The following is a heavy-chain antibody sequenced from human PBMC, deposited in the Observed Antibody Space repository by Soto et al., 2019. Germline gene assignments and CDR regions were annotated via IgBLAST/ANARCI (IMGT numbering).Heavy chain of an antibody. CDR3: ARGGGSWYYDY. V-gene: IGHV4-34*01. Sequence: QVQLQQWGAGLLKPSETLSLTCAVYGGSFSGYYWSWIRQPPGKGLEWIGEINHSGSTNYNPSLKSRVTISVDTSKNQFSPKLSSVTAADTAVYYCARGGGSWYYDYWGQGTLVTVSS. J-gene: IGHJ4*02. CDR1: GGSFSGYY. CDR2: INHSGST. D-gene: IGHD6-13*01.